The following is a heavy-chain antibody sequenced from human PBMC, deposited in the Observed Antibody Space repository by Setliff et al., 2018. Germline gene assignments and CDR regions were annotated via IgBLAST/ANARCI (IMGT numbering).Heavy chain of an antibody. Sequence: KPSETLSLTCAVSGYSISSGYYWGWIRQPPGKGLEWIGRIYHSGTTYYNPSLKSRVTMSIDTSKNQFSLKLNSVTAADMAVYYCAREQWLDPPGYYYMDVWAKGTTVTVSS. CDR2: IYHSGTT. J-gene: IGHJ6*03. V-gene: IGHV4-38-2*02. D-gene: IGHD6-19*01. CDR3: AREQWLDPPGYYYMDV. CDR1: GYSISSGYY.